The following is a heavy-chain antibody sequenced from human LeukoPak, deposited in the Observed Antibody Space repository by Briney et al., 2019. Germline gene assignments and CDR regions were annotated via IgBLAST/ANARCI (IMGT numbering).Heavy chain of an antibody. CDR1: GGSFSGYY. CDR3: ARRTAMVDFDY. Sequence: ASETLSLTCAVYGGSFSGYYWSWLRQPPGKGLEWIGEINHSGSTNYNPSLKSRVTISVDTSKNQFSLKLSSVTTADTAVYYCARRTAMVDFDYWGQGTLVTVSS. D-gene: IGHD5-18*01. V-gene: IGHV4-34*01. CDR2: INHSGST. J-gene: IGHJ4*02.